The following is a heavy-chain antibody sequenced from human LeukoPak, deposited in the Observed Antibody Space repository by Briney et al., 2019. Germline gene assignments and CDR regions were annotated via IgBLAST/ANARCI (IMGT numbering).Heavy chain of an antibody. Sequence: PGRSVRLSCAASGFTSDDYAMHWVRQGPGKGLEWVSGISRDSDIIGYADSVKGRFTISRDNAKNSLYLQINSLRVEDMALYYCAISYINYGGNSADAFDIWGQGTMVTVSS. V-gene: IGHV3-9*02. CDR1: GFTSDDYA. CDR3: AISYINYGGNSADAFDI. D-gene: IGHD4-23*01. J-gene: IGHJ3*02. CDR2: ISRDSDII.